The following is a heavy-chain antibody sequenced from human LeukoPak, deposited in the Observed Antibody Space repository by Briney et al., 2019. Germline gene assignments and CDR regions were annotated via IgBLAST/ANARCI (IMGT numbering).Heavy chain of an antibody. CDR3: AKDRMYSSSSSARVPDY. D-gene: IGHD6-13*01. Sequence: GGSLRLSCAASGFTFSSYAMSWVRQAPGKGLEWVSAISGSGGSTYYVDSVKGRLTISRDNSKNTLYLQMNSLRAVDTAVYYCAKDRMYSSSSSARVPDYWGQGTLVTVSS. V-gene: IGHV3-23*01. CDR1: GFTFSSYA. J-gene: IGHJ4*02. CDR2: ISGSGGST.